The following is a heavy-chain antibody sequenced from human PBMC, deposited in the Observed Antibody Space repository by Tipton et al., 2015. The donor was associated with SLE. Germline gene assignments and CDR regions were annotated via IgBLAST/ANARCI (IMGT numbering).Heavy chain of an antibody. J-gene: IGHJ4*02. CDR3: ARGILEPGDY. CDR1: GDSISGYY. Sequence: TLSLTCTVSGDSISGYYWSWIRQPPGKGLEWIASIYYSESTYYNPSLKSRVTISVDTSKNQFSLKLSSVTAADTAVYYCARGILEPGDYWGQGTLVTVSS. V-gene: IGHV4-38-2*02. D-gene: IGHD1-1*01. CDR2: IYYSEST.